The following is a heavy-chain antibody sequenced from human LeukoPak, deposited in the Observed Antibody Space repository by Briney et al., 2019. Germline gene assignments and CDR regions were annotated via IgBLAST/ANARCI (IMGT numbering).Heavy chain of an antibody. CDR2: FSYDGINK. D-gene: IGHD6-19*01. CDR1: GFTFSSCG. CDR3: VKGADSGAYRTSDY. J-gene: IGHJ4*02. Sequence: GGSLRLSCVASGFTFSSCGMHWVRQAPGKGLEWLAVFSYDGINKHYRDSVKGRFTISRDNSKNTLSLQMNSLRAEDTGVYYCVKGADSGAYRTSDYWGQGTLVTVSS. V-gene: IGHV3-30*18.